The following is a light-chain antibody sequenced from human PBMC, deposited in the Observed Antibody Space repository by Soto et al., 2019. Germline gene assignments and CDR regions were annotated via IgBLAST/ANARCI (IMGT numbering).Light chain of an antibody. CDR1: TGHSSYA. V-gene: IGLV4-69*01. CDR2: VNSDGRH. J-gene: IGLJ2*01. CDR3: QTWGTGIVL. Sequence: QPVLTQSPSASASLGASVNLTCTLSTGHSSYAIAWHQQQPEKGPRYLMNVNSDGRHRKGDGIPDRFSGSSSGAERYLTISSLQSEDEADYYCQTWGTGIVLFGGGTKLTVL.